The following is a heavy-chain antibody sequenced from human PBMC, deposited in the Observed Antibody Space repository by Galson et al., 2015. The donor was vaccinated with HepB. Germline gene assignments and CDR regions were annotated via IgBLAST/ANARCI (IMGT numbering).Heavy chain of an antibody. Sequence: SVKVSCKASGYTFTDYYIHWVRQAPGQGFEWMGWTNPNSGGANYAQKFQGWVTMTSDTSINTAYMELSRLKSDDTAVYYCARGHRGIAVVGIDYWGQGTLVTVSS. J-gene: IGHJ4*02. CDR2: TNPNSGGA. CDR1: GYTFTDYY. D-gene: IGHD6-13*01. CDR3: ARGHRGIAVVGIDY. V-gene: IGHV1-2*04.